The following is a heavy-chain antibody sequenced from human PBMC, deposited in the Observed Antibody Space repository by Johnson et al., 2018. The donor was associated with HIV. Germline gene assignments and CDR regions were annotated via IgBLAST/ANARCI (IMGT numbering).Heavy chain of an antibody. V-gene: IGHV3-30-3*01. D-gene: IGHD1-20*01. CDR3: ARAPYNWNLGLYAAFDI. CDR1: GFTFSSYA. CDR2: ISYDGSNK. J-gene: IGHJ3*02. Sequence: QVQLVESGGGVVQPGRSLRLSCAASGFTFSSYAMHWVRQAPGKGLEWVAVISYDGSNKYYADSVKGRFTISRDNAKNSLYLQMISLRAEDTAVYYCARAPYNWNLGLYAAFDIWGQGTMVTVYS.